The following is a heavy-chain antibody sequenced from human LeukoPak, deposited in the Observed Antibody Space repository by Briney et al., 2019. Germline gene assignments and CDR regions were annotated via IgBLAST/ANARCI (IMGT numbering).Heavy chain of an antibody. V-gene: IGHV4-34*01. D-gene: IGHD3-10*01. CDR1: GGSFSGYY. Sequence: SETLSLTCAVYGGSFSGYYWSWIRQPPGKGLEWIGEINHSGSTNYNPSLKSRVTISVDTSKNQFSLKLSSVTAADTAVYYCARGHPTYYYGSGSYKYYFDYWGQGTLVTVSS. CDR2: INHSGST. J-gene: IGHJ4*02. CDR3: ARGHPTYYYGSGSYKYYFDY.